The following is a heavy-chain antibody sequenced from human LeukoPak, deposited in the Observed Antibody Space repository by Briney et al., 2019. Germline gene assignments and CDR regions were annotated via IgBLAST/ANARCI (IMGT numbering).Heavy chain of an antibody. J-gene: IGHJ4*02. Sequence: ASVKVSCKASGYTFTSYGSSWVRQAPGQGLEWMGWISAYNGNTNYAQKLQGRVTMTTDTSTSTAYMELRSLRSDDTAVYYCARRVRIPGTVGAHHFDYWGQGTLVTVSS. CDR3: ARRVRIPGTVGAHHFDY. CDR2: ISAYNGNT. V-gene: IGHV1-18*01. CDR1: GYTFTSYG. D-gene: IGHD1-26*01.